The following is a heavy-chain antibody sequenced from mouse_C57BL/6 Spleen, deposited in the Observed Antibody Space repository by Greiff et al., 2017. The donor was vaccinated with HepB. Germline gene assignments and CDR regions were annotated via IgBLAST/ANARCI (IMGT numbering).Heavy chain of an antibody. CDR1: GYTFTSYW. CDR2: IHPNSGST. V-gene: IGHV1-64*01. Sequence: QVQLQQSGAELVKPGASVTVSCKASGYTFTSYWMHWVKQRPGQGLEWIGMIHPNSGSTNYNEKFKSKATLTVDKSSSTAYMQLSSLTSENSAVYDCDMDYYGQDYYAMDYWGQGTPVTVSS. J-gene: IGHJ4*01. D-gene: IGHD1-1*01. CDR3: DMDYYGQDYYAMDY.